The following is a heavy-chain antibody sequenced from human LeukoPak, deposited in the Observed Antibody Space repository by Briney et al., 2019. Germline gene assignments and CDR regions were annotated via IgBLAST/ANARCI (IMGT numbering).Heavy chain of an antibody. J-gene: IGHJ4*02. V-gene: IGHV3-7*01. CDR3: ARGYYTSSGLYFDF. CDR1: GFTFSLYW. CDR2: IKRDGSDQ. D-gene: IGHD3-3*01. Sequence: GGSLRLSCAASGFTFSLYWMSWVRQAPGKGLEWVGNIKRDGSDQNYVDSVKGRFTSSRDNAKNSLFLQMNSLRAEDTAVYYCARGYYTSSGLYFDFWGQGTLVTVSS.